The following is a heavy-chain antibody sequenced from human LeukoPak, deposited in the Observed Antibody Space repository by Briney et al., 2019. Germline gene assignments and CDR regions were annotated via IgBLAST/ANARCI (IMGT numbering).Heavy chain of an antibody. CDR2: ISDSSTYI. Sequence: GGSLRLSCAASGASFSRFSMHWVRQPPGQGLEWVSSISDSSTYIYYADPFKGRFTTSRDDANNTLYLHMASLRVEDTAVYFCARDPEYYFDSSGFDYWGQGVLVTVSS. J-gene: IGHJ4*02. V-gene: IGHV3-21*04. CDR3: ARDPEYYFDSSGFDY. D-gene: IGHD3-22*01. CDR1: GASFSRFS.